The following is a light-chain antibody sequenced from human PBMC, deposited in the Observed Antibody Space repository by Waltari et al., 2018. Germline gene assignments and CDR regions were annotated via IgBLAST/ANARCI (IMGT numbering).Light chain of an antibody. CDR3: CSYTGSSWI. Sequence: QSALTQPASVSGSPGQSITISCTGTSSDVGYYNLVSWYQQHPGKAPNLIIYEGNQWPSGLSNRFSGSKSGKTATLTISGLQTEDEADYYCCSYTGSSWIFGGGTKLTVL. CDR2: EGN. CDR1: SSDVGYYNL. V-gene: IGLV2-23*01. J-gene: IGLJ2*01.